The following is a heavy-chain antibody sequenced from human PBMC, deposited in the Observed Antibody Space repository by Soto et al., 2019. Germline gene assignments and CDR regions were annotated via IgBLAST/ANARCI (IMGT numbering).Heavy chain of an antibody. J-gene: IGHJ4*02. D-gene: IGHD6-13*01. CDR3: ARGRSSSWSKYYFDY. Sequence: QVQLVQSGAEVKKPGSSVKVSCKSSGGTFSSYAISWVRQATGQGLEWMGWIIPIFGTANYAQKFQGRVTITADESTSTAYMERSSLRSEDTAVYYCARGRSSSWSKYYFDYWGQGTLVTVSS. CDR1: GGTFSSYA. CDR2: IIPIFGTA. V-gene: IGHV1-69*01.